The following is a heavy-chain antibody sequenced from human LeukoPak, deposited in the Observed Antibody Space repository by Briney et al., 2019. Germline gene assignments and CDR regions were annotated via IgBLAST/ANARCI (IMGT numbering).Heavy chain of an antibody. Sequence: PGGSLRLSCAASGFTFSSYGMHWVRQAPGKGLEWVAFIRYDGSNKYYADSVKGRFTISRDNSKNTLYLQMSSLRSEDTAVYYCARDTTPYYDILTGSHDAFDIWGQGTMVTVSS. CDR2: IRYDGSNK. CDR3: ARDTTPYYDILTGSHDAFDI. V-gene: IGHV3-30*02. D-gene: IGHD3-9*01. CDR1: GFTFSSYG. J-gene: IGHJ3*02.